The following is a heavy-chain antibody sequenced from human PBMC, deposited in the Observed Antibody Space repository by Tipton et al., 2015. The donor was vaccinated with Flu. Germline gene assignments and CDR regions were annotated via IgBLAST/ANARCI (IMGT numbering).Heavy chain of an antibody. Sequence: LSLTCTVSGYSISSGYYWGWIRQPPGKGLEWIGSFYQSGTTYYNPSLKSRVTISVDTSRNQFSLKLSSVTAADTAVYYCAKTYFDSSDSPDRFDPWGQGTLVTVSS. CDR3: AKTYFDSSDSPDRFDP. J-gene: IGHJ5*02. D-gene: IGHD3-22*01. CDR2: FYQSGTT. V-gene: IGHV4-38-2*02. CDR1: GYSISSGYY.